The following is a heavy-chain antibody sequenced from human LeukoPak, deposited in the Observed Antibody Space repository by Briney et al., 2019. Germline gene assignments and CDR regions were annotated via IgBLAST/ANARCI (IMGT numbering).Heavy chain of an antibody. V-gene: IGHV1-46*01. CDR3: ARDLIVINHTAMVTFAFDI. CDR2: INPSGGST. J-gene: IGHJ3*02. CDR1: GYTFTSYY. D-gene: IGHD5-18*01. Sequence: GASVKVSYKASGYTFTSYYMHWVRQAPGQGLEWMGIINPSGGSTSYAQKFQGRVTMTRDTSTSTVYMELSSLRSEDTAVYYCARDLIVINHTAMVTFAFDIWGQGTMVTVSS.